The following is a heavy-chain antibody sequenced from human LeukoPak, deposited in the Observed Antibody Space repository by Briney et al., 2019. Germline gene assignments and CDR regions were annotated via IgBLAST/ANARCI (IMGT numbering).Heavy chain of an antibody. D-gene: IGHD6-19*01. CDR3: AKFSGWPTNFFDS. CDR2: IYTSGST. Sequence: SETLSLTCTVSGGSISSGSYYWSWIRQPAGKGLEWIGRIYTSGSTNYNPSLKSRVTMSVDTSKNQFSLKLSSVTAEDTAVYYCAKFSGWPTNFFDSWGQGTLVTVSS. J-gene: IGHJ4*02. CDR1: GGSISSGSYY. V-gene: IGHV4-61*02.